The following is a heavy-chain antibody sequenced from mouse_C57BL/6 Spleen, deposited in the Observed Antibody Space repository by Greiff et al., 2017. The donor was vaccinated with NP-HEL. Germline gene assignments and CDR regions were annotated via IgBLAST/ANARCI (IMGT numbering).Heavy chain of an antibody. CDR1: GFNIKDYY. D-gene: IGHD1-1*01. V-gene: IGHV14-1*01. CDR3: TTGYYGSGYYYDY. Sequence: VQLQQSGAELVRPGASVKLSCTASGFNIKDYYMHWVKQRPEQGLEWIGRIDPEDGDTEYAPKFQGKATMTADTSSNTAYLQLSSLTSEDTAVYYCTTGYYGSGYYYDYWGQGTTLTVSS. J-gene: IGHJ2*01. CDR2: IDPEDGDT.